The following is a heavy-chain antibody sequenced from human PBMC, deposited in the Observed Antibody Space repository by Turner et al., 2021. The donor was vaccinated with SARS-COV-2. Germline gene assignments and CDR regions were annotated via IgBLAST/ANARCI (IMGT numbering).Heavy chain of an antibody. Sequence: QVQLVGSGGGVGQPGRSLRLPCAASGFTFSSYAMNGVRQAPGKGLELVAVISYDGSNKYYADSVKGRFTISRDNSKNTLYLQMNSLRAEDTAVYYCAGIQSYDRSDYYGMDVWGQGTTVTVSS. CDR3: AGIQSYDRSDYYGMDV. V-gene: IGHV3-30-3*01. CDR2: ISYDGSNK. D-gene: IGHD3-22*01. J-gene: IGHJ6*02. CDR1: GFTFSSYA.